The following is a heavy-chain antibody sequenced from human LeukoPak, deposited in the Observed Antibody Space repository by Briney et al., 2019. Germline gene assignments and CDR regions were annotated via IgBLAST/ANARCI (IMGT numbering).Heavy chain of an antibody. V-gene: IGHV3-30*18. J-gene: IGHJ4*02. CDR3: AKDRRYYDSSGYCSLDY. CDR2: ISYDGSNK. Sequence: GGSLRLSCAASGFTFSSYGMHWVRQAPGKGLEWVAVISYDGSNKYYADSVKGRFTISRDNSKNTLYLQMNSLRAEDTAVYYCAKDRRYYDSSGYCSLDYWGQGTLVTVSS. CDR1: GFTFSSYG. D-gene: IGHD3-22*01.